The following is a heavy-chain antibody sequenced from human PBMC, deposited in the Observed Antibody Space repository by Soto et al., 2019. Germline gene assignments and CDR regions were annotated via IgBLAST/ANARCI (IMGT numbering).Heavy chain of an antibody. CDR3: ARDFKRYSSSPGPLEY. V-gene: IGHV4-34*01. CDR1: GGSFSGYY. Sequence: SETLSLTCDVYGGSFSGYYWSWIRQSPGKGLEWIGQIKHSGGTNYNPLLKSRVTISVDTPRNQFSLKLSSVTAADTAVYFCARDFKRYSSSPGPLEYWGQGTLVTVSS. CDR2: IKHSGGT. J-gene: IGHJ4*02. D-gene: IGHD6-6*01.